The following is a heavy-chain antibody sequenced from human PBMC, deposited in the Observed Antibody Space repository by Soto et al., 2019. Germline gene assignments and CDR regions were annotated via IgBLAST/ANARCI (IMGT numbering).Heavy chain of an antibody. J-gene: IGHJ6*02. CDR1: GYTFKNYV. CDR3: ARVVYVRPATYSGMNV. Sequence: ASVKVSCKAFGYTFKNYVIHWVRQAPGHGLEWLGYMNAGTGNKKSSHHFQDRLSLTRETSATTAYLELSRLTSDDTAIYYCARVVYVRPATYSGMNVGGHGTRVTGS. CDR2: MNAGTGNK. V-gene: IGHV1-3*01. D-gene: IGHD6-25*01.